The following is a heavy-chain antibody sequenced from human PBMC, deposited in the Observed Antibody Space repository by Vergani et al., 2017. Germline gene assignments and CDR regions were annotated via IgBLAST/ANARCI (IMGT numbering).Heavy chain of an antibody. J-gene: IGHJ4*02. CDR1: GFTFSSYA. V-gene: IGHV3-30-3*01. CDR3: ARANSDY. D-gene: IGHD5-24*01. CDR2: ISYDGSNK. Sequence: VQLVESGGGLVKPGGSLRLSCAASGFTFSSYAMHWVRQAPGKGLEWVAVISYDGSNKYYADSVKGRFTISRENSKNTLYLQMNSLRAEDTAVYYCARANSDYWGQGTLVTVSS.